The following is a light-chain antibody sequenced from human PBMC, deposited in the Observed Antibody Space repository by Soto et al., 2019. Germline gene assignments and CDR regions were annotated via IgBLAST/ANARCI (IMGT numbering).Light chain of an antibody. J-gene: IGKJ4*01. Sequence: DIQISHSPSSLSASVGDRVTVSCRASQNIGTYLNWYQQKSGKAPEVLISDASSLQSGVPSRFSGSGSGTDFTLTISSLQPEDAATYYCQQSFNTPLSFGGGTKVDIK. CDR1: QNIGTY. CDR2: DAS. V-gene: IGKV1-39*01. CDR3: QQSFNTPLS.